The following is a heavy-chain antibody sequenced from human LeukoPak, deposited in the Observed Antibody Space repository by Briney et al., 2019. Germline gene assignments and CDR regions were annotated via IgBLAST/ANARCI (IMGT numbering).Heavy chain of an antibody. V-gene: IGHV4-59*11. J-gene: IGHJ4*02. D-gene: IGHD3-9*01. Sequence: PSETLSLTCTVSGGSLSGHFWSWFRRPPGKGLENIGYIHSSGSTNYNPSYKSRVTVSLEMSKNQFSLSLSSVTAADTAVYYCARDPGDTDWYNFDFWGQGLLVTVSS. CDR1: GGSLSGHF. CDR3: ARDPGDTDWYNFDF. CDR2: IHSSGST.